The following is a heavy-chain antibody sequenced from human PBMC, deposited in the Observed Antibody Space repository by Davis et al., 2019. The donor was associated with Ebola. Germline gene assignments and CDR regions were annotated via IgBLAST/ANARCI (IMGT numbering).Heavy chain of an antibody. V-gene: IGHV4-59*01. Sequence: PSETLSLTCTVSGGSISSYYWSWIRQPPGKGLEWIGYIYYSGSTNYNPSLKSRVTISVDTSKNQFSLKLSSVTAADTAVYYCAKDRWLRWGQGTLVTVSS. CDR1: GGSISSYY. CDR2: IYYSGST. J-gene: IGHJ4*02. CDR3: AKDRWLR. D-gene: IGHD5-12*01.